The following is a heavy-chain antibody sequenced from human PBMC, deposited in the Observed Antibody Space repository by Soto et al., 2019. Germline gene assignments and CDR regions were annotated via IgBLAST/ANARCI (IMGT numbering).Heavy chain of an antibody. D-gene: IGHD5-12*01. V-gene: IGHV1-69*15. J-gene: IGHJ5*02. CDR1: GGTFSNYA. CDR3: AKDGGADGYFGNWLDP. Sequence: QVHLVQSGAEVKKPGSSVNVSCKASGGTFSNYAITWVRQAPGQGLEWVGRIIPIFGTTNVAQKFQGRVTLTADESTTTAYMELRGLRSDDTAVYYCAKDGGADGYFGNWLDPWGQGTLVTVSS. CDR2: IIPIFGTT.